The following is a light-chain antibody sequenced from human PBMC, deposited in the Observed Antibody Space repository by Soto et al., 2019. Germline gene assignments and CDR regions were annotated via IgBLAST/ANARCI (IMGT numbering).Light chain of an antibody. CDR2: GAS. CDR1: QSISSY. CDR3: QHSYTTPYT. J-gene: IGKJ2*01. Sequence: DIQMTQSPSSLSASVGDRVTITCRASQSISSYLNWYHQKPGKTPQLLIYGASNLQTGAPSRFTGSGSGTHFTLTISSLQPEDFATYYCQHSYTTPYTFGQGTKLEIK. V-gene: IGKV1-39*01.